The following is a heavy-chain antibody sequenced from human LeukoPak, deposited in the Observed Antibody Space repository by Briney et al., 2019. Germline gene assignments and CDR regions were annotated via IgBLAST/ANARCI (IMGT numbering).Heavy chain of an antibody. CDR1: GFTFSSYA. CDR3: ARGLDDCYYYGMDV. CDR2: ISYDGSNK. V-gene: IGHV3-30*04. J-gene: IGHJ6*02. D-gene: IGHD5-24*01. Sequence: GGSLRLSCAASGFTFSSYAMHWVRQAPGKGLEWVAVISYDGSNKYYADSVKGRFTISRDNSKNTLYLQMNSLRAEDTAVYYCARGLDDCYYYGMDVWGQGTTVTASS.